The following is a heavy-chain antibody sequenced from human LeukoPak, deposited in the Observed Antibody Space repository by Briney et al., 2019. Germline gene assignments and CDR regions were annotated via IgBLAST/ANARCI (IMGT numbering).Heavy chain of an antibody. J-gene: IGHJ6*03. CDR1: GYTFSSYG. CDR3: ARVVGVLYYMDV. D-gene: IGHD2-15*01. V-gene: IGHV1-18*01. CDR2: ICAYNGNT. Sequence: GASVKVSCKASGYTFSSYGISWVRPAPGQGLEWMGWICAYNGNTNYAQKLQGRVTMTTATSTSTAYMELRSLRSDDTAVYYCARVVGVLYYMDVWGKGTTVTVSS.